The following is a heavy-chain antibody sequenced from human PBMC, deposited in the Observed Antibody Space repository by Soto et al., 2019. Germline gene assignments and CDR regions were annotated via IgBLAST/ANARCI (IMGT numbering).Heavy chain of an antibody. V-gene: IGHV3-21*01. J-gene: IGHJ3*02. CDR1: GFTFSSYS. Sequence: GESLKISCAASGFTFSSYSMNWVRQAPGKGLEWVSSISSSSSYIYYADSVKGRFTISRDNAKNSLYLQMNSLRAEDTAVYYCARDPNLYSSGWYAFDIWGQGTMVTVSS. D-gene: IGHD6-19*01. CDR3: ARDPNLYSSGWYAFDI. CDR2: ISSSSSYI.